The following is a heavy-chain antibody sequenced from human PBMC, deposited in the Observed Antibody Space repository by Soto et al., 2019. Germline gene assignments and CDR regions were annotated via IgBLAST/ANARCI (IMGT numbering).Heavy chain of an antibody. J-gene: IGHJ4*02. CDR3: ARDPPRDFGIDY. CDR2: TTHTGTHT. CDR1: GFTFTTCN. V-gene: IGHV3-48*02. Sequence: PGGSLRLSCAASGFTFTTCNMNWVRQAPGKGLEWIAYTTHTGTHTHYADSVEGRFTISRDSGKNSLYLQMNHLRDEDTAVYYCARDPPRDFGIDYCGQGTLLTGS. D-gene: IGHD4-17*01.